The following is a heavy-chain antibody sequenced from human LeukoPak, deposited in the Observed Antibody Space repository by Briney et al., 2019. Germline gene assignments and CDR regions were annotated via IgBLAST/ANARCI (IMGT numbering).Heavy chain of an antibody. CDR2: LYHSGNT. Sequence: SETLSLTCTVSGSSISSGYYWDWIRQPPGKGLEWIGSLYHSGNTYYNPSLKSRVTISVDTSKNQFSLKLSSVTAADTAVYYCAREYYYDSSGYSNFDYWGQGTLVTVSS. J-gene: IGHJ4*02. CDR1: GSSISSGYY. D-gene: IGHD3-22*01. V-gene: IGHV4-38-2*02. CDR3: AREYYYDSSGYSNFDY.